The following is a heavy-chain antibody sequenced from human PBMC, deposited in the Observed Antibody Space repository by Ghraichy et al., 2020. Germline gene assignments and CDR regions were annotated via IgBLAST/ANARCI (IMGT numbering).Heavy chain of an antibody. CDR1: GYTFTGYY. D-gene: IGHD3-10*01. CDR2: INPNSGGT. V-gene: IGHV1-2*06. J-gene: IGHJ4*02. CDR3: ARERALWFGAGTHYYFDY. Sequence: ASVKVSCKASGYTFTGYYMHWVRQAPGQGLEWMGRINPNSGGTNYAQKFQGRVTMTRDTSISTAYMELSRLRSDDTAVYYCARERALWFGAGTHYYFDYWGQGTLVTVSS.